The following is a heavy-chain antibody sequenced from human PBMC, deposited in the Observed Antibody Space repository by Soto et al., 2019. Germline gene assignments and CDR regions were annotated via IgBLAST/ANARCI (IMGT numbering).Heavy chain of an antibody. Sequence: GGSLRLSCAASGFTFSSYAMSWVRQAPGKGLEWVSALSGSGGSTYYADSVKGRFTNSRDNSKNTLYLQMNSLRAEDTAVYYCAKDYSSSFYYYYGMDVWGQGTTVTVSS. CDR3: AKDYSSSFYYYYGMDV. J-gene: IGHJ6*02. V-gene: IGHV3-23*01. D-gene: IGHD6-6*01. CDR1: GFTFSSYA. CDR2: LSGSGGST.